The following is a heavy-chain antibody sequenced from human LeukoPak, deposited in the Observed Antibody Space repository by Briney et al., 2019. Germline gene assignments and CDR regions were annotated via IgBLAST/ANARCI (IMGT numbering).Heavy chain of an antibody. D-gene: IGHD1-26*01. J-gene: IGHJ4*02. V-gene: IGHV3-21*04. CDR3: ARDAGSYPDY. CDR2: ISTGSSYI. Sequence: GGSLRLSCAASGFTFSGYSMNWVRQAPGKGLEWVSSISTGSSYIYYADSVKGRFTISRDNSKNTLYLQMNSLRAEDTAVYYCARDAGSYPDYWGQGTLVTVSS. CDR1: GFTFSGYS.